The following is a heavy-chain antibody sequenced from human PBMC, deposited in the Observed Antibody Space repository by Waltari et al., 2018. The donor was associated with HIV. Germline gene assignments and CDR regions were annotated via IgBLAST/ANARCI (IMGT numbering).Heavy chain of an antibody. CDR1: GFTFSNFW. CDR2: LNGDGTTN. CDR3: SRRHATEGVLDL. V-gene: IGHV3-74*01. J-gene: IGHJ2*01. Sequence: EVQLLESGGGLVQPGGSLRLSCAASGFTFSNFWMHWVRPVPGKGPVWIARLNGDGTTNLYAYSVKGRFTISRDNTRDALYLQMNSLRVEDTAVYYCSRRHATEGVLDLWGRGTLVTVSS. D-gene: IGHD3-10*01.